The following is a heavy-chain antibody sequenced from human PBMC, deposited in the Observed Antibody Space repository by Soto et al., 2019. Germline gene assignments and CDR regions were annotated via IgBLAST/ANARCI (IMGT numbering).Heavy chain of an antibody. CDR2: ISAYNGNT. Sequence: ASVKVSCKASGYTFTSYGISWVRQAPGQGLEWMGWISAYNGNTNYAQKLQGRVTMTTDTSTSTAYMELRSLRSDDTAVYYCARGMGVVPAANPTNGMDVWGQGTTVTVSS. CDR1: GYTFTSYG. D-gene: IGHD2-2*01. V-gene: IGHV1-18*04. CDR3: ARGMGVVPAANPTNGMDV. J-gene: IGHJ6*02.